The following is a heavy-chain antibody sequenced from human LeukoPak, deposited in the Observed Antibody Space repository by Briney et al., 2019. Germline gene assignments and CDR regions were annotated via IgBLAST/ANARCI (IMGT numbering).Heavy chain of an antibody. D-gene: IGHD1-14*01. CDR2: ISAYNGNT. V-gene: IGHV1-18*01. Sequence: EASVKVSCKASGYTFTNYGISWVRQAPGQGPEWMGWISAYNGNTNYAQSVQGRVIMTTDTSTSTAYLEVRSLTFDDTAVYYCARDDETGRWSWFDPWGQGTPVTVSS. CDR1: GYTFTNYG. J-gene: IGHJ5*02. CDR3: ARDDETGRWSWFDP.